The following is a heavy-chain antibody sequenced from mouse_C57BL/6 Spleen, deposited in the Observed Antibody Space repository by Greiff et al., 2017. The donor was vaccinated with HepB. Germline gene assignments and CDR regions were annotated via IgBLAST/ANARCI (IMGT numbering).Heavy chain of an antibody. Sequence: QVQLQQSGPELVKPGASVKISCKASGYAFSSSWMNWVKQRPGKGLEWIGRIYPGDGDTNYNGKFKGKATLTADNSSSTAYMQLSSLTSADSAVYFCARSLDGSSSYAMDYWGQGTSVTVSS. J-gene: IGHJ4*01. CDR2: IYPGDGDT. CDR1: GYAFSSSW. D-gene: IGHD1-1*01. V-gene: IGHV1-82*01. CDR3: ARSLDGSSSYAMDY.